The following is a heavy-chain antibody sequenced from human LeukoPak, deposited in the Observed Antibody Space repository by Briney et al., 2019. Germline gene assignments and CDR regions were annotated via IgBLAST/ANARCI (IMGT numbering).Heavy chain of an antibody. CDR2: INHSGST. CDR1: GGSFSGYY. D-gene: IGHD3-10*01. J-gene: IGHJ5*02. CDR3: ARDPPVGFGESKNWFDP. V-gene: IGHV4-34*01. Sequence: SETLSLTCAVYGGSFSGYYWSWIRQPPGKGLEWIGEINHSGSTNYNPSLKSRVTISVDTSKNQFSLKLSSVTAADTAVYYCARDPPVGFGESKNWFDPWGQGTLVTVSS.